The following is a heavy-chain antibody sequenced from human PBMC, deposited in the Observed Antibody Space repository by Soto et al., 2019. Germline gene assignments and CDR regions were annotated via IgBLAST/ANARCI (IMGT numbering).Heavy chain of an antibody. CDR1: GFTFSMYS. V-gene: IGHV3-7*03. D-gene: IGHD2-15*01. J-gene: IGHJ6*02. CDR2: IPKEGGDG. Sequence: DVQLVESGGGLVQPGESLKLSCEVSGFTFSMYSMSWVRQAPGKGLEWVAKIPKEGGDGHYLDSVKGRFIISRDNAKNSLYLQLNSRRGEDTAVYYCARDQLILPAHDFFYGSDVWGQGATVTVSS. CDR3: ARDQLILPAHDFFYGSDV.